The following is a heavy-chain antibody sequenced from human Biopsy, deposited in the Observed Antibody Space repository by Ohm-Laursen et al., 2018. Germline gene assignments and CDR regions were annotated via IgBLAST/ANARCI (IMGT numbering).Heavy chain of an antibody. Sequence: SSVKVSCNTSGYSFTYLYLHWVRQAPGQALEWMGWITPFNGNTNYAQKLQGRVTISRDTSMSTMSMELTSLRSEDTGMYYCARSPLTGELGNNAMVVWGQGTTVTVSS. V-gene: IGHV1-45*02. CDR1: GYSFTYLY. J-gene: IGHJ6*02. D-gene: IGHD3-9*01. CDR2: ITPFNGNT. CDR3: ARSPLTGELGNNAMVV.